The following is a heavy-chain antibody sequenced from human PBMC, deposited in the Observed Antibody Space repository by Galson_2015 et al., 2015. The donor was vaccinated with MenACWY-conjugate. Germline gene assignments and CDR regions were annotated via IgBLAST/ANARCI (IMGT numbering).Heavy chain of an antibody. CDR3: ARETDRHQYYFDY. CDR1: GFTFSSYA. Sequence: SLRLSCAASGFTFSSYAIHWVRQAPGKGLEWVAVISDHGSNKYYADSVKGRFTISRDNSENTLYLQMSSLRGEDTALYYCARETDRHQYYFDYSGQGPLVTVSS. CDR2: ISDHGSNK. J-gene: IGHJ4*02. V-gene: IGHV3-30-3*01. D-gene: IGHD2-2*01.